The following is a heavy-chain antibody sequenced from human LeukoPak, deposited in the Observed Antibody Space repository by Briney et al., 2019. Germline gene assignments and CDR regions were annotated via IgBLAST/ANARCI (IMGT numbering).Heavy chain of an antibody. CDR3: ARDSSGLDY. CDR2: INHSGST. V-gene: IGHV4-34*01. CDR1: GGSFSDYY. D-gene: IGHD6-19*01. J-gene: IGHJ4*02. Sequence: SETLSLTCAVYGGSFSDYYWSWIRQPPGKGLEWIGEINHSGSTNYNPSLKSRVTISVDTSKNQFSLKLSSVTAADTAVYYCARDSSGLDYWGQGTLVTVSS.